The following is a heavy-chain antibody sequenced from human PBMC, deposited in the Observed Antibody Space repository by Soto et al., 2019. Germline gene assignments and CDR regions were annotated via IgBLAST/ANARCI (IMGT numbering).Heavy chain of an antibody. Sequence: PSETLSLTCTVSGGSISSYYWSWIRQPPGKGLEWIGYIYYSGSTNYNPSLKSRVTISVDTSKNQFSLKLSSVTAADTAVYYCARVSILTGYHRDADAFDICGQGPMVTVSS. CDR2: IYYSGST. CDR3: ARVSILTGYHRDADAFDI. J-gene: IGHJ3*02. D-gene: IGHD3-9*01. V-gene: IGHV4-59*01. CDR1: GGSISSYY.